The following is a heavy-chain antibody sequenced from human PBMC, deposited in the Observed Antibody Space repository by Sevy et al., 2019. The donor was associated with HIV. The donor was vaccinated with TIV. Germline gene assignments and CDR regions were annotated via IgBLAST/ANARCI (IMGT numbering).Heavy chain of an antibody. V-gene: IGHV3-30*04. Sequence: GGSLRLSCAASGFTFSSYAMHWVRQAPGKGLEWVAVISYDGSNKYYADSVKGRFTISRDNSKNTLYLQMNSLRAEDTAVYYCAREEQQLRDFDYWGQGTLVTVS. CDR1: GFTFSSYA. D-gene: IGHD6-13*01. CDR3: AREEQQLRDFDY. J-gene: IGHJ4*02. CDR2: ISYDGSNK.